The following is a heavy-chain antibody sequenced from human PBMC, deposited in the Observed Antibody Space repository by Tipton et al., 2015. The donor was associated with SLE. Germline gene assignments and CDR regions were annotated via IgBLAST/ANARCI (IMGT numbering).Heavy chain of an antibody. D-gene: IGHD2-2*01. CDR2: TYYRSKWYS. Sequence: PGLVKPSQTLSLTCAISGDSVSTNSAARTWIRQSPSRGLEWLGRTYYRSKWYSDYAVSVKSRITINPDTSKNQFSLQLNSVTPEDTAVYYCARVWGTGSRGVDYWGQGTLVTVSS. CDR1: GDSVSTNSAA. V-gene: IGHV6-1*01. CDR3: ARVWGTGSRGVDY. J-gene: IGHJ4*02.